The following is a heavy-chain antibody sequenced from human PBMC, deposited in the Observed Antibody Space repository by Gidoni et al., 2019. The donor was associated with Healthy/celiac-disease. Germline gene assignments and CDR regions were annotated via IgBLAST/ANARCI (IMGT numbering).Heavy chain of an antibody. J-gene: IGHJ6*02. V-gene: IGHV3-43*01. CDR3: AKDGGAAGVRGVIGGMDV. CDR2: ISWDGGST. Sequence: EVQLVESGGVVVQPGGSLRLSCAASGFTFDDYTMHWVRQAPGKGLEWVSLISWDGGSTYYADSVKGRFTISRDNSKNSLYLQMNSLRTEDTALYYCAKDGGAAGVRGVIGGMDVWGQGTTVTVSS. D-gene: IGHD3-10*01. CDR1: GFTFDDYT.